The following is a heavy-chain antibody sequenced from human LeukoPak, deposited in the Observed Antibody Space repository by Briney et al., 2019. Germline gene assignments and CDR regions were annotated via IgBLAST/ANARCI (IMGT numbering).Heavy chain of an antibody. Sequence: GGSLTLSCAASGFTFSSYCMHWVRQAPGKGLEWVAVISYDGSNKCYADSVKGRFTISRDNSKNTLYLQINGLRAEDTAVYYCARDKRPVFLEWLPRDYYYYGMDVWGQGTTVTVSS. V-gene: IGHV3-30*03. J-gene: IGHJ6*02. D-gene: IGHD3-3*01. CDR1: GFTFSSYC. CDR3: ARDKRPVFLEWLPRDYYYYGMDV. CDR2: ISYDGSNK.